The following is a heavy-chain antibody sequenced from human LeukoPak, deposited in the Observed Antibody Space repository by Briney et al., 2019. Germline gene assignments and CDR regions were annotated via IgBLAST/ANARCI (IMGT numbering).Heavy chain of an antibody. D-gene: IGHD4-17*01. CDR1: GGSISSGDYY. Sequence: PSETLSLTCTVSGGSISSGDYYWTWVRQHPGKGLEWIGYISYSGSTYYNPSLKSRVTISVDTSKNQFSLKLSSVAAADTAVYYCARLVTTVTPIFDYWGQGTLVTVSS. J-gene: IGHJ4*02. CDR2: ISYSGST. V-gene: IGHV4-30-4*08. CDR3: ARLVTTVTPIFDY.